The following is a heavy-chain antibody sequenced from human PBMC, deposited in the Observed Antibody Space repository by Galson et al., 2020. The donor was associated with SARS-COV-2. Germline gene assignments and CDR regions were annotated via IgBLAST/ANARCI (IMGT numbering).Heavy chain of an antibody. D-gene: IGHD2-21*01. CDR1: GFTFSRFD. CDR2: LNSDASST. Sequence: GGSLRLYCVASGFTFSRFDMHWVRQAPGKGLLWVSRLNSDASSTFYADSVKGRFTISRDNAKNTLYLQMHSLRAEGTAVYYCASRGVVIPGISFDNWGQGTLVTVSS. CDR3: ASRGVVIPGISFDN. J-gene: IGHJ4*02. V-gene: IGHV3-74*01.